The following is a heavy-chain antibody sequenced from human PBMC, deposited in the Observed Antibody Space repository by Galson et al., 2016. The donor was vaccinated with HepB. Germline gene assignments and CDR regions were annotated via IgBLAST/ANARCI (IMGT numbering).Heavy chain of an antibody. CDR3: ARVNHDDYVVGWFDP. Sequence: SLTCAVSGGSISSSNWWSWVRQPPGKGLKWIGEIYHSGSTNYNPSLKSRVTISVDKSKNQFSLKLSSVTAADTAVYYCARVNHDDYVVGWFDPWGQGTLVTVSS. CDR2: IYHSGST. V-gene: IGHV4-4*02. J-gene: IGHJ5*02. CDR1: GGSISSSNW. D-gene: IGHD4-17*01.